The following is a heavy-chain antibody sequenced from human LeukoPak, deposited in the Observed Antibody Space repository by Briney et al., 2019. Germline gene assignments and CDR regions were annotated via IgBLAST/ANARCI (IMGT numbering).Heavy chain of an antibody. J-gene: IGHJ4*02. CDR3: ARPRSSYYYGSGSYYNY. CDR1: GFTFSNYG. D-gene: IGHD3-10*01. Sequence: PGRSLRLSCAASGFTFSNYGMQWVRQAPGKGLEWVAIISYDGSVKYYGDSVRGRFTISRDNSKNTVYLQMNSLRADDTAVYYCARPRSSYYYGSGSYYNYWGQGTLVTVSS. CDR2: ISYDGSVK. V-gene: IGHV3-30*03.